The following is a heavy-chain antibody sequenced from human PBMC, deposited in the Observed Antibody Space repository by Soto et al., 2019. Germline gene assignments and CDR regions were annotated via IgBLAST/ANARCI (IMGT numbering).Heavy chain of an antibody. D-gene: IGHD3-9*01. CDR3: ARDRDTYDILPQLLSQGFDP. Sequence: PGGSLRLSCAASGFTFSSYAMSWVRQAPGKGLEWVSAISGSGGSTYYADSVKGRFTISRDNSKNTLYLQMNSLRAEDTAVYYCARDRDTYDILPQLLSQGFDPWGQGTLVTVSS. CDR2: ISGSGGST. V-gene: IGHV3-23*01. J-gene: IGHJ5*02. CDR1: GFTFSSYA.